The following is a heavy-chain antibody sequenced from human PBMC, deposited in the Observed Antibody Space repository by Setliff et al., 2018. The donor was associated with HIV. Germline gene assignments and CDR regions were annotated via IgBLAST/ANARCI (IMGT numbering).Heavy chain of an antibody. CDR1: GGSINSGTYY. D-gene: IGHD3-3*01. CDR2: IYYSGST. Sequence: PSETLSLTCTVSGGSINSGTYYWSWIRQPAGKGLEWIGTIYYSGSTHYNPSLKSRLTISVDMSKNQLSLKLSSVTAADTAVYYCLLWTGYYTYWFFDLWGRGALVTVSS. V-gene: IGHV4-39*07. CDR3: LLWTGYYTYWFFDL. J-gene: IGHJ2*01.